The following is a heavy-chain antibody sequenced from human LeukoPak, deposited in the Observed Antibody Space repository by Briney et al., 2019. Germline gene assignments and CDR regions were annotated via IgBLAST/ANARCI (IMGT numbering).Heavy chain of an antibody. D-gene: IGHD7-27*01. V-gene: IGHV3-30*03. J-gene: IGHJ4*02. CDR1: GFTFSSYG. CDR3: ARERGTGILDY. Sequence: GGSLRLSCAASGFTFSSYGMHWVRQAPGKGLEWVAVISYDGSNKYYADSVKGRFTISRDNSKNTLYLQMNSLRAEDTAVYYCARERGTGILDYWGQGTLVTVSS. CDR2: ISYDGSNK.